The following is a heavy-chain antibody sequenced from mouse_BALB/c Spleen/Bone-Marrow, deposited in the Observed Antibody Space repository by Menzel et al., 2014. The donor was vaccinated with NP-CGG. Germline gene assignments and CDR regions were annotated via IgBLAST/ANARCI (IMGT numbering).Heavy chain of an antibody. CDR3: TREGTFFAY. Sequence: VQLQQSGAELVKPGASVKLSCKSSGYTFTSYYMYWVKQRPGQGLEWIGGISPSNGGTNFYEKFKSKATLTVDKSSSTAYMQLSSLTSEDSAVYYCTREGTFFAYWGQGTLVTVSA. CDR1: GYTFTSYY. J-gene: IGHJ3*01. CDR2: ISPSNGGT. D-gene: IGHD3-3*01. V-gene: IGHV1S81*02.